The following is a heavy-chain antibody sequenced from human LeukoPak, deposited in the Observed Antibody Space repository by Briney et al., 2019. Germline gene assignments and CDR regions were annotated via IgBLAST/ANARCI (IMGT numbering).Heavy chain of an antibody. CDR1: GGSISSYS. CDR2: IYYTGST. J-gene: IGHJ2*01. Sequence: PSETLSLTCTVSGGSISSYSWSWIRQPPGKGLEWIGYIYYTGSTNYNPSLWSRVTISVDTSKNQFSLKLSSVTAADTAVYYCARVSRMAEVITTYWYFDLWCRRTPVTVSS. V-gene: IGHV4-59*01. D-gene: IGHD3-22*01. CDR3: ARVSRMAEVITTYWYFDL.